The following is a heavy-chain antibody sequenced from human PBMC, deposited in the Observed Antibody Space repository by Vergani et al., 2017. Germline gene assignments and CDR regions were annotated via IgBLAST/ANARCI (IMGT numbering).Heavy chain of an antibody. CDR1: GFTFDDYA. D-gene: IGHD5-18*01. CDR3: AREWNPGYSYGTYYYYYMDV. Sequence: EVQLVESGGGLVQPGRSLRLSCAASGFTFDDYAMHWVRQAPGKGLEWVSGISWNSGSTGYADSVKGRFTISSDNAKNSLYLQMNSLRAEDTAVYYCAREWNPGYSYGTYYYYYMDVWGKGTTVTVSS. J-gene: IGHJ6*03. V-gene: IGHV3-9*01. CDR2: ISWNSGST.